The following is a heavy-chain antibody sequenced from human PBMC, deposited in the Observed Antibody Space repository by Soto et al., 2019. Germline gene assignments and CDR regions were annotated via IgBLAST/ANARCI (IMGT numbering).Heavy chain of an antibody. J-gene: IGHJ4*02. CDR2: IYYSGST. CDR1: GGSISGYY. D-gene: IGHD2-21*01. CDR3: ARRLIPDFDY. V-gene: IGHV4-59*01. Sequence: PSETLSLTCTVSGGSISGYYWSWIRQPPGKGLEWIGYIYYSGSTSYNPSLKSRVTMSVDTSKNQFSLKLSSVTAADTAVYYCARRLIPDFDYWGQGILVTVSS.